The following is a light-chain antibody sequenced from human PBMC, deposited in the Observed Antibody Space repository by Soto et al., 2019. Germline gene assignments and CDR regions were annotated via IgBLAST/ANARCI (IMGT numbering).Light chain of an antibody. Sequence: EIVMTQSPATLSVSPGERATLSCRASQSVSSNLAWYQQKPGPAPRLLIYGASTRATGIPARFSGSGSGTEFTRTISSLQSEDFAVYYCQQYNNWPLTFGGGTKVEIK. J-gene: IGKJ4*01. CDR3: QQYNNWPLT. CDR1: QSVSSN. CDR2: GAS. V-gene: IGKV3-15*01.